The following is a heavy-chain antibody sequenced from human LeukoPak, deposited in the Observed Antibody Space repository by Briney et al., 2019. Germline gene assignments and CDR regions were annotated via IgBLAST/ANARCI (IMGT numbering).Heavy chain of an antibody. J-gene: IGHJ4*02. CDR1: GYTLTELS. CDR2: IIPIFGTA. V-gene: IGHV1-69*05. D-gene: IGHD6-19*01. Sequence: GASVKVSCKVSGYTLTELSMHWVRQAPGQGLEWMGGIIPIFGTANYAQKFQGRVTITTDESTSTAYMELSSLRSEDTAVYYCARGAGWGLYYFDYWGQGTLVTVSS. CDR3: ARGAGWGLYYFDY.